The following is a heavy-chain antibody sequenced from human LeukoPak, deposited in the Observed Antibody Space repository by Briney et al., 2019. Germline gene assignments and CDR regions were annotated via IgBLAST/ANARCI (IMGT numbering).Heavy chain of an antibody. CDR2: IKQDGSEK. V-gene: IGHV3-7*01. D-gene: IGHD2-15*01. CDR3: ARGPAGYWRGGSCYWNYFEY. CDR1: GFTFSSYW. J-gene: IGHJ4*02. Sequence: GSLRLSCAASGFTFSSYWMSWVRQAPGKGLEWVANIKQDGSEKYYVDSVKGRFTISRDNAKNSLYLQMNSLRAEDTAVYYCARGPAGYWRGGSCYWNYFEYWGQGTLVTVSS.